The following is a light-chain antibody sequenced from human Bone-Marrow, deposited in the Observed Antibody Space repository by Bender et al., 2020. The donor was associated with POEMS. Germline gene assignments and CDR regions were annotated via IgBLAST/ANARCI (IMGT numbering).Light chain of an antibody. Sequence: QSVLTQPPSVSGSPGQSVTISCTGTSSDVGGYNYVSWYQQHPGKAPKLMIYDVSKRPSGVPDRFSGSKSGNTASLTISGLQAEDEADYYCCSYAGSNYVFGTGTKVTVL. CDR1: SSDVGGYNY. V-gene: IGLV2-11*01. J-gene: IGLJ1*01. CDR2: DVS. CDR3: CSYAGSNYV.